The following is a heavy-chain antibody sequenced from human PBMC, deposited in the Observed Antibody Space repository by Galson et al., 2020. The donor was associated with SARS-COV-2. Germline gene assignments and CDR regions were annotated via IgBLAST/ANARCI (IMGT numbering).Heavy chain of an antibody. J-gene: IGHJ6*02. CDR2: MRSETDGGTI. CDR3: TRCSWNYYYYGMDV. D-gene: IGHD2-15*01. V-gene: IGHV3-15*01. Sequence: VAALRPSWAASGVTLIDAGMTGVRQAPGKGLEWVGRMRSETDGGTIEYAAPVKGRFIISRDDSKKTLYLQMNSLKTEDTAVYYCTRCSWNYYYYGMDVWGQGTTVTVSS. CDR1: GVTLIDAG.